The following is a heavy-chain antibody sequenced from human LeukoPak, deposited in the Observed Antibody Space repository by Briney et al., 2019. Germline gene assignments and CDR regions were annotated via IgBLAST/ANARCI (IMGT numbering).Heavy chain of an antibody. CDR1: GFTFSTYT. Sequence: GGSLRLSCTASGFTFSTYTMNWVRQAPGKGLEWVSSISSGSSYISYADSVKGRFTISRDNAKNSLNLQMNSLRAEDTAVYYCARAGSSRPNYYFDCWGQGTLVTVSS. CDR2: ISSGSSYI. V-gene: IGHV3-21*01. D-gene: IGHD6-13*01. CDR3: ARAGSSRPNYYFDC. J-gene: IGHJ4*02.